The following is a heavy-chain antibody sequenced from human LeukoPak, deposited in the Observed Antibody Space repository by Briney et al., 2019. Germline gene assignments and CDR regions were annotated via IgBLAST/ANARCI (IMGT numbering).Heavy chain of an antibody. CDR2: ISWNSGSI. D-gene: IGHD4-17*01. V-gene: IGHV3-9*01. J-gene: IGHJ4*02. CDR3: AKAFRATVTNEYYFDY. Sequence: PGGSLRLSCAASGFTFDDYAMHWVRQAPEKGLEWVSGISWNSGSIGYADSVKGRFTISRDNAKNSLYLQMNSLRAEDTALYYCAKAFRATVTNEYYFDYWGQGTLVTVSS. CDR1: GFTFDDYA.